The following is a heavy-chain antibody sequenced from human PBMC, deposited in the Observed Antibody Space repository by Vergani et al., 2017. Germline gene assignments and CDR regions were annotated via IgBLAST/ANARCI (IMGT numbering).Heavy chain of an antibody. J-gene: IGHJ4*02. D-gene: IGHD5-12*01. Sequence: QVQLQESGPGLVEPSETLSLTCAVSGYSIRNGYYWGWIRQPPGKGLEWSGSIYHSGSTHYNPSLKSRVTISVDTSKNDFSLKVTSVTAADTAVYYCTRQPQEGASGPPSVPTWGQGISVIVSS. V-gene: IGHV4-38-2*01. CDR2: IYHSGST. CDR3: TRQPQEGASGPPSVPT. CDR1: GYSIRNGYY.